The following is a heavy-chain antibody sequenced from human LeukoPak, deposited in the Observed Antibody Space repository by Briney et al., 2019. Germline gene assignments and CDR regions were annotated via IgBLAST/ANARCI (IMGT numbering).Heavy chain of an antibody. V-gene: IGHV3-23*01. Sequence: GGSLRLSCAASGFTFSSYAMIWVRQAPGKGLGWVSGIGGSGAGTYYAGTVKGRFTISRDNSRNMVWLQMNSLSAEDTALYYCAKVRQGYYYYMDVWGKGTTVTVS. CDR1: GFTFSSYA. J-gene: IGHJ6*03. CDR3: AKVRQGYYYYMDV. CDR2: IGGSGAGT. D-gene: IGHD6-6*01.